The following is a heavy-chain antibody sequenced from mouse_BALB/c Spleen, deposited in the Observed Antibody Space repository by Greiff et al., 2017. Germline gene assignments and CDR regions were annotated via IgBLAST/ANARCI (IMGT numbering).Heavy chain of an antibody. Sequence: EVQLQQSGAELVKPGASVMLSCTASGFNIKDTYMHWVKQRPEQGLEWIGRIDPANGNTKYDPKSQGKATITADTSSNTDYLQLSSLTSEDTAVYYCARPYGNYVPYAMDYWGQGTSVTVSS. CDR3: ARPYGNYVPYAMDY. CDR1: GFNIKDTY. CDR2: IDPANGNT. J-gene: IGHJ4*01. D-gene: IGHD2-1*01. V-gene: IGHV14-3*02.